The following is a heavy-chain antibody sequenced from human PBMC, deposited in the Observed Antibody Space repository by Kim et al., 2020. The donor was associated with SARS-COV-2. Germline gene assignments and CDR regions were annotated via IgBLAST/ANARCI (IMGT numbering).Heavy chain of an antibody. D-gene: IGHD3-10*01. J-gene: IGHJ4*02. V-gene: IGHV4-39*07. CDR1: GGSISSSSYY. CDR2: IYYSGST. Sequence: SETLSLTCTVSGGSISSSSYYWGWIRQPPGKGLEWIGSIYYSGSTYYNPSLKSRVTISVDTSKNQFSLKLSSVTAADTAVYYCARGHGSGSYYNAWGGPTPYFDYWGQGTLVTVSS. CDR3: ARGHGSGSYYNAWGGPTPYFDY.